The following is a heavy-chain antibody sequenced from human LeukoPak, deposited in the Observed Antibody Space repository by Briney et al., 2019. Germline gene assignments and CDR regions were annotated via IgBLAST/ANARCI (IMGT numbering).Heavy chain of an antibody. CDR1: GFTFSSYA. V-gene: IGHV3-30*01. CDR2: ISYDGSNK. J-gene: IGHJ4*02. CDR3: ARDRREYSSSWYYFDY. D-gene: IGHD6-13*01. Sequence: PGGSLRLSCAASGFTFSSYAMHWVRQAPGKGLEWVAVISYDGSNKYYADSVKGRFTISRDNFKNTLYLQMNSLRAEDTAVYYCARDRREYSSSWYYFDYWGQGTLVTVSS.